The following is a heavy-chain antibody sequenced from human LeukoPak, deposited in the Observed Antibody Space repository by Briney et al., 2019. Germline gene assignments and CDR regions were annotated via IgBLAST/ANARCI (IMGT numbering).Heavy chain of an antibody. D-gene: IGHD3-10*01. CDR3: ARGWWRFGDY. CDR1: GGSFSGYY. V-gene: IGHV4-34*01. CDR2: INHSGST. Sequence: SETLSLNCAVYGGSFSGYYWSWIRQPPGKGLEWIGEINHSGSTNYNPSLKSRVTISVDTSKNQFSLKLSSVTAADTAVYCCARGWWRFGDYSGRGTLVTVSS. J-gene: IGHJ4*02.